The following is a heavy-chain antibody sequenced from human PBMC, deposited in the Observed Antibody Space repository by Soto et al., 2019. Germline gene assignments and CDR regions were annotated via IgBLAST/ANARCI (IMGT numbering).Heavy chain of an antibody. J-gene: IGHJ4*02. V-gene: IGHV3-30-3*01. CDR1: GFTFSSYA. CDR2: ISYDGSNK. Sequence: QVQLVESGGGVVQPGRSLRLSCTASGFTFSSYAMHWVRQAPGKGLEWVAVISYDGSNKYYADSVKGRFTISRDNSKNTLYLQMNSLRAEHTAVYYCARDVLAEVVVTAIPFDYWGQGTLVTVSS. D-gene: IGHD2-21*02. CDR3: ARDVLAEVVVTAIPFDY.